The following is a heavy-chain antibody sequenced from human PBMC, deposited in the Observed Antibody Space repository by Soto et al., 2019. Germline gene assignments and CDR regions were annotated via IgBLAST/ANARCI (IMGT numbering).Heavy chain of an antibody. CDR3: ARAATTPPYSSSWYTYNWFDP. CDR1: GGSISSYY. D-gene: IGHD6-13*01. J-gene: IGHJ5*02. CDR2: IYYSGST. V-gene: IGHV4-59*01. Sequence: PSETLSLTCTVSGGSISSYYWSWIRQPPGKGLEWIGYIYYSGSTNYNPSLKSRVTISVDTSKNQFSLKLSSVTAADTAVYYCARAATTPPYSSSWYTYNWFDPWGQGTLVTVS.